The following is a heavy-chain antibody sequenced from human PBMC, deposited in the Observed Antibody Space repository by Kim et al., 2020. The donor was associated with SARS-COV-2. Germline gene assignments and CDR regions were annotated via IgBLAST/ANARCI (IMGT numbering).Heavy chain of an antibody. Sequence: ASVKVSCKASGYTLSNYSMNWVRQAPGQGLEWMGWINTNTVNPTYAQGFTGRFVFSLDTSVTTAYLQISSLNAVDTSFYYFARGFLAVVCTGDYWGQVTL. J-gene: IGHJ4*02. D-gene: IGHD6-19*01. V-gene: IGHV7-4-1*02. CDR1: GYTLSNYS. CDR2: INTNTVNP. CDR3: ARGFLAVVCTGDY.